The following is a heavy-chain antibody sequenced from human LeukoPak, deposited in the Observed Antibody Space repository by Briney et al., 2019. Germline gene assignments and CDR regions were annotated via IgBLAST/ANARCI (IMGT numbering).Heavy chain of an antibody. CDR3: ARAVRYSSSWYHYYYYYMDV. CDR2: IKQDGNEK. V-gene: IGHV3-7*04. Sequence: PGGSLRLSCAASGFTFSSYWMSWVRQAPGKGLEWVANIKQDGNEKYYVDSVKGRFTISRDNAKNTLYLQMNSLRAEDTAVYYCARAVRYSSSWYHYYYYYMDVWGKGTTVTVSS. J-gene: IGHJ6*03. D-gene: IGHD6-13*01. CDR1: GFTFSSYW.